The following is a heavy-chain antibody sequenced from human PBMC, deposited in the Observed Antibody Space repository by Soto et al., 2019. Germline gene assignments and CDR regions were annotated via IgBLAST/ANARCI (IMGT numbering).Heavy chain of an antibody. D-gene: IGHD3-10*01. CDR2: ISAYNGNT. J-gene: IGHJ6*03. CDR1: GYTFTSYG. CDR3: ARDGPSITMVRTPVGPLGYYYYYMDV. V-gene: IGHV1-18*01. Sequence: QVQLVQSGAEVKKPGASVKVSCKASGYTFTSYGISWVRQAPGQGLEWMGWISAYNGNTNYAQKLQGRVTMTTDTSTSTAYMELRSLRSDDTAVYYCARDGPSITMVRTPVGPLGYYYYYMDVWGKGTTVTVSS.